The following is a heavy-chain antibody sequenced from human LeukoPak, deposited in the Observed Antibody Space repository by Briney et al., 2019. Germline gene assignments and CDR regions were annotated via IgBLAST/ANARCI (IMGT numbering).Heavy chain of an antibody. V-gene: IGHV1-2*02. J-gene: IGHJ5*02. CDR2: ITPNSVGT. D-gene: IGHD2-2*01. CDR3: AREVVPAATFP. Sequence: GASVKFSCNASGYTFTGYYMHWVRQAPGQGLEWMGWITPNSVGTKYAQKFQGRVTMTRDTSISTAYMELSRLRSDDTAVYYCAREVVPAATFPWGQGTLVTVSS. CDR1: GYTFTGYY.